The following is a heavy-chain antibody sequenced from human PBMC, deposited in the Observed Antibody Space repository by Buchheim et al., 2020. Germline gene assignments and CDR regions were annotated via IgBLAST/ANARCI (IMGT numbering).Heavy chain of an antibody. CDR1: GGSFSGYY. CDR3: ARDLWLPPRCYYGMDV. CDR2: IHHSGST. Sequence: QVQLQQWGVGLLKPSETLSLTCAVYGGSFSGYYWSWVRQPPGKGLEWIGEIHHSGSTNYNPSLESRVTISVDTSKSQFSLNLSSVTAADTAVYYCARDLWLPPRCYYGMDVWGQGTT. D-gene: IGHD2-21*01. J-gene: IGHJ6*02. V-gene: IGHV4-34*01.